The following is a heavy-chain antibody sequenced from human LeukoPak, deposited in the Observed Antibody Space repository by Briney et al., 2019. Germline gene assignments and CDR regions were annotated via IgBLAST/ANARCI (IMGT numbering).Heavy chain of an antibody. CDR2: IRDEGSKT. J-gene: IGHJ4*02. D-gene: IGHD2/OR15-2a*01. Sequence: GGPLRLSCAASGFTFCYYCMHWVRQAPGKGLVWVSCIRDEGSKTTYSDSGKGRFAISRDNFKNTLYLQMNSLRAEDTAVYFCARDDGFYSDSSFQDYWGQGPLVTVSS. V-gene: IGHV3-74*01. CDR1: GFTFCYYC. CDR3: ARDDGFYSDSSFQDY.